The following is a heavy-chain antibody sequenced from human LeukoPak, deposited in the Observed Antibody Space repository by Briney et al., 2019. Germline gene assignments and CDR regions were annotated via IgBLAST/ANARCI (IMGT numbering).Heavy chain of an antibody. CDR2: ITSSSSTI. D-gene: IGHD6-13*01. Sequence: GGSLRLSCAASGFTFSSYGMNRVRQAPGKGLEWVSYITSSSSTIYYADSVKGRFTISRDNAKNSLYLQMNSLRAEDTAVYFCARDGPAAAGYGYYYYGMDVWGQGTTVTVSS. CDR3: ARDGPAAAGYGYYYYGMDV. CDR1: GFTFSSYG. V-gene: IGHV3-48*01. J-gene: IGHJ6*02.